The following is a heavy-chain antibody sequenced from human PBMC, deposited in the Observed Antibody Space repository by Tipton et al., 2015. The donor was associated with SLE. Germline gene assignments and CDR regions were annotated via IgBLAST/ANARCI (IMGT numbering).Heavy chain of an antibody. J-gene: IGHJ6*03. D-gene: IGHD3-22*01. CDR2: IWYDGSNK. CDR3: ARDSNDSSGYYLTYYYYYYMDV. Sequence: SLRLSCAASGFTFSSYGMHWVRQAPGKGLEWVAVIWYDGSNKYYADSVKGRFTISRDNSKNTLYLQMNSLRAEDTAVYYCARDSNDSSGYYLTYYYYYYMDVWGKGTTVTVS. CDR1: GFTFSSYG. V-gene: IGHV3-33*01.